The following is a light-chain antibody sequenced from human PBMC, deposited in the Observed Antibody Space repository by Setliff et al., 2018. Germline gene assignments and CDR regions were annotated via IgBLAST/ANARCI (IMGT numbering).Light chain of an antibody. CDR1: SSDVGSYNL. Sequence: GASSDVGSYNLVSWYQQHPGKAPKLMIYEVSKRPSGVSNRFSGSKSGNTASLTISGLQAEDEADYYCCSYAGSSTFGPYVFGTGTKVTVL. J-gene: IGLJ1*01. V-gene: IGLV2-23*02. CDR2: EVS. CDR3: CSYAGSSTFGPYV.